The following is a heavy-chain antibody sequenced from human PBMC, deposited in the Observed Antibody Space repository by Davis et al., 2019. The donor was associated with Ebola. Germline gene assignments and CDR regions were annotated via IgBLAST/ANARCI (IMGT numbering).Heavy chain of an antibody. D-gene: IGHD2-15*01. J-gene: IGHJ6*04. V-gene: IGHV1-69*13. CDR3: ARVGCSGGSCYSYYGMDV. Sequence: SVKVSCKASGGTFSSYAISWVRQAPGQGLEWMGGIIPIFGTANYAQKFQGRVTITADESTSTAYMELSSLRSEDTAVYYCARVGCSGGSCYSYYGMDVWGKGTTVTVSS. CDR2: IIPIFGTA. CDR1: GGTFSSYA.